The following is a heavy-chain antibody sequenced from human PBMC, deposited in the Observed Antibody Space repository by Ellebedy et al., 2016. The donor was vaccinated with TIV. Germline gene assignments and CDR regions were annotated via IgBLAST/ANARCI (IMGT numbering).Heavy chain of an antibody. CDR3: AKIEYGSKYDDSGFGY. J-gene: IGHJ4*02. Sequence: GESLKISCAASGFTFRNYWMHWVRQLPGKGLMWVSHTNTDGSRTSYADSVKGRFTISRDNAKNTLYLHMNSLRAEDTAVYYCAKIEYGSKYDDSGFGYWGQGTLVTVSS. D-gene: IGHD4-17*01. CDR2: TNTDGSRT. V-gene: IGHV3-74*01. CDR1: GFTFRNYW.